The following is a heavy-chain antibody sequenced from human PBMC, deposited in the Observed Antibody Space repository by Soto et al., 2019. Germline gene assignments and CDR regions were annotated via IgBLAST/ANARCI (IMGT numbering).Heavy chain of an antibody. CDR3: SKDGTNYGSFDY. J-gene: IGHJ4*02. CDR2: IKSKARDGAT. D-gene: IGHD1-1*01. V-gene: IGHV3-15*01. Sequence: PGGSLRLSCAASGFRFSDAWMTWVRQVPGRGLEWVGRIKSKARDGATDYAAAVKGRFTISRDDSKNTLYLQMHSLTAEDTAVYYCSKDGTNYGSFDYWGQGAPVTVSS. CDR1: GFRFSDAW.